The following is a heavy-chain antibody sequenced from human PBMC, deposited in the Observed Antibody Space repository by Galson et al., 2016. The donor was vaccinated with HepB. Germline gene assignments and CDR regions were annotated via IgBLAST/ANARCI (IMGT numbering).Heavy chain of an antibody. CDR2: ISGSGGST. Sequence: SLRLSCAASGFTFRSYDMGWVRQAPGKGLEWVSTISGSGGSTYYADSVKGRLTIYRDNSKNTLYLQMNSLRAEDTAVYYCAGQQLGCYFDRWGRGALVTVSS. CDR1: GFTFRSYD. D-gene: IGHD5-24*01. J-gene: IGHJ2*01. V-gene: IGHV3-23*01. CDR3: AGQQLGCYFDR.